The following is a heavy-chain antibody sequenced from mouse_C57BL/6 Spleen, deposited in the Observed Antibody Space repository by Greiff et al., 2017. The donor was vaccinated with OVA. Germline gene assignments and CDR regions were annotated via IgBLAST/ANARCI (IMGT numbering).Heavy chain of an antibody. Sequence: QVQLQQPGAELVMPGASVKLSCKASGYTFTSYWMHWVKQRPGQGLAWIGEIDPSDSYTNYNQKFKGKSTLTVDKSSSTAYMQLSSLTSEDSAVYYCARRDYGSSDFDVWGTGTTVTVSS. J-gene: IGHJ1*03. CDR2: IDPSDSYT. V-gene: IGHV1-69*01. CDR1: GYTFTSYW. CDR3: ARRDYGSSDFDV. D-gene: IGHD1-1*01.